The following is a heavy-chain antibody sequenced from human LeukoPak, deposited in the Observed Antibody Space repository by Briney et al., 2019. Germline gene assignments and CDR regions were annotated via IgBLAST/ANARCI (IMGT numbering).Heavy chain of an antibody. CDR2: IYYSGST. CDR1: GASISSYY. D-gene: IGHD6-19*01. Sequence: PSETLSLTCTVSGASISSYYWSWIRQPPGKGLEWIGYIYYSGSTNYNPSLKSRVTISVDTSKNQFSLKLSSVTAADTAVYYCARERGMSGWQGEYYFDYWGQGTLVTVSS. CDR3: ARERGMSGWQGEYYFDY. J-gene: IGHJ4*02. V-gene: IGHV4-59*01.